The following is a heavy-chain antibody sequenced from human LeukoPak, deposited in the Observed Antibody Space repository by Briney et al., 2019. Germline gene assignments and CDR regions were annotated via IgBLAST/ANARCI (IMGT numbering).Heavy chain of an antibody. J-gene: IGHJ5*02. CDR2: ISSSGSTI. D-gene: IGHD3-10*01. Sequence: GGSLRLSCAASGFTFSSYEMNWVRQAPGKGLEWVSYISSSGSTIYYADSVKGRFTISRDNAKNSLHLQMNSLRAEDTAVYYCARVDYYGSGSYFWFDPWGQGTLVTVSS. CDR3: ARVDYYGSGSYFWFDP. V-gene: IGHV3-48*03. CDR1: GFTFSSYE.